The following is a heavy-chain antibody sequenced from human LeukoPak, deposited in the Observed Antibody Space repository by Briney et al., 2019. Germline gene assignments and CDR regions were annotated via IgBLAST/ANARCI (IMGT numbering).Heavy chain of an antibody. Sequence: PSETLSLTCTVSGFSISTYYWSWFRQPAGKGLEWIGRIHSSGNTNYNPSLQSRVSLSIDTSQNQFSLRLISLTAADTAVYFCARDVGKAYWGQGLLAIVSS. J-gene: IGHJ4*02. D-gene: IGHD4-23*01. CDR2: IHSSGNT. V-gene: IGHV4-4*07. CDR1: GFSISTYY. CDR3: ARDVGKAY.